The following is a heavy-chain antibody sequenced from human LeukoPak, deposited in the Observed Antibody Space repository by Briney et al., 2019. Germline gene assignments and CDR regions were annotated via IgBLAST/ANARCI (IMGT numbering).Heavy chain of an antibody. CDR3: ARDSAAGTYFDY. J-gene: IGHJ4*02. CDR2: ISYDGSNK. D-gene: IGHD6-13*01. Sequence: GRSLRLSCVASGFTFNTYALHWIRQAPGKGLEWEAFISYDGSNKYYADSVKGRFTISRDSSKNTLYLQMNSLRTEDTAVYYCARDSAAGTYFDYWGQGTLVTVSS. V-gene: IGHV3-30-3*01. CDR1: GFTFNTYA.